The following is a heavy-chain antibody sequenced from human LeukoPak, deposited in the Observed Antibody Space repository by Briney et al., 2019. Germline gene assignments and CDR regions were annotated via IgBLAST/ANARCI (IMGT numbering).Heavy chain of an antibody. CDR2: INPSGGSA. J-gene: IGHJ4*02. CDR1: GGTFSSYA. D-gene: IGHD3-9*01. CDR3: ARGRGLLTGYYSPFDY. V-gene: IGHV1-46*01. Sequence: ASVKVSCKASGGTFSSYAISWVRQAPGQGLEWMGIINPSGGSATYAQKFQGRVTMTRDTSTSTVYMELSSLRSEDTAVYYCARGRGLLTGYYSPFDYWGQGILITVSS.